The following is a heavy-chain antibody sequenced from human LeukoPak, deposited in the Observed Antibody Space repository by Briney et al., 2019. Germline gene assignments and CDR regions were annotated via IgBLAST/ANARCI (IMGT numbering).Heavy chain of an antibody. CDR1: GYTFTSYG. J-gene: IGHJ6*03. CDR3: ARGAVSYMSWYYYYMDV. V-gene: IGHV1-18*01. Sequence: GASVKVSCKASGYTFTSYGISWVRQAPGQGLEWMGWISAYNGNTNYAQKLQGRVTMTTDTSTSTAYMELRSLRSDDTAVYYCARGAVSYMSWYYYYMDVWGKGTTVTVSS. CDR2: ISAYNGNT. D-gene: IGHD6-13*01.